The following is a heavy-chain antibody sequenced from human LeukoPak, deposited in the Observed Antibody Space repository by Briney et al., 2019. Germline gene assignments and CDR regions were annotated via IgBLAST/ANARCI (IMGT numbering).Heavy chain of an antibody. CDR3: ARHQSSSWYESPFDY. CDR1: GGSISSYY. Sequence: SETLSLTCTVSGGSISSYYWSWIRQPPGKGLEWIGYIYYSGSTNYNPSLKSRVTISVDTSKNQFSLKLSSVTAVDTAVYYCARHQSSSWYESPFDYWGQGTLVTVSS. CDR2: IYYSGST. V-gene: IGHV4-59*08. D-gene: IGHD6-13*01. J-gene: IGHJ4*02.